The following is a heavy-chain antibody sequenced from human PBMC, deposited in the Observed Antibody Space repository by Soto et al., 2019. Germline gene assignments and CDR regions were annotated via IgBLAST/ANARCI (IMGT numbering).Heavy chain of an antibody. CDR1: GGTFSSYA. D-gene: IGHD6-19*01. CDR3: ARGKYSSGWKGYYFDC. CDR2: IIPIFGTA. J-gene: IGHJ4*02. V-gene: IGHV1-69*06. Sequence: QVQLVQSGAEVKKPGSSVKVSCKASGGTFSSYAISWVRQAPGQGLAWMGGIIPIFGTANYAQKVQGRVTNTADKSTSTAYMGLSSLRSDDTAVYYCARGKYSSGWKGYYFDCCGQGTVVTVSS.